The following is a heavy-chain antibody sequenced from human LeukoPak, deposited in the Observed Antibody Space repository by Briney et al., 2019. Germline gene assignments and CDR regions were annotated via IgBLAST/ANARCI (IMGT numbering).Heavy chain of an antibody. J-gene: IGHJ5*02. CDR1: LGSISSYF. D-gene: IGHD2-15*01. V-gene: IGHV4-59*08. CDR2: IYYSGST. Sequence: SGTLSLTCTVSLGSISSYFSSWIRPPPGKGLRWIGYIYYSGSTNHNPPLKSRVTISLDKTKRQFSLKLSSVTAADTAVYYCAGRGCSGGSCSLTLDPWGQGILVTVSS. CDR3: AGRGCSGGSCSLTLDP.